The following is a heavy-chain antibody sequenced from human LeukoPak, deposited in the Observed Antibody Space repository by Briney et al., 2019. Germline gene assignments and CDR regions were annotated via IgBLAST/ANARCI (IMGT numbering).Heavy chain of an antibody. CDR1: GGSFSGYY. CDR3: ARQRWLQLTDY. Sequence: PSETLSLTCAVYGGSFSGYYWSWIRQPPGKGLEWIGEINHSGSTNYNPSLKSRVTISVDTSKNQFPLKLSSVTAADTAVYYCARQRWLQLTDYWGQGTLVTVSS. D-gene: IGHD5-24*01. J-gene: IGHJ4*02. V-gene: IGHV4-34*01. CDR2: INHSGST.